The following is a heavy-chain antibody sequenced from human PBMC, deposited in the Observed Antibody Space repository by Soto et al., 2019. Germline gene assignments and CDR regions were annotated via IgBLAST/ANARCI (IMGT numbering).Heavy chain of an antibody. CDR2: IIPNFGTN. D-gene: IGHD3-22*01. Sequence: QVQLVQSGAEVKKPGSSVKVSCKASGGTFSNFPISWVRQAPGQGPEWMGNIIPNFGTNNFARKIQGRVTIAAGRSTSTACLELSSLRSDDTAVYYCARDYYDCRGSYSWYFDLWGRGTLVTVSS. CDR1: GGTFSNFP. J-gene: IGHJ2*01. V-gene: IGHV1-69*06. CDR3: ARDYYDCRGSYSWYFDL.